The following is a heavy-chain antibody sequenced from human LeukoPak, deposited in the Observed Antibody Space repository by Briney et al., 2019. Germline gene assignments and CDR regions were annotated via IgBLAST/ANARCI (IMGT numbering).Heavy chain of an antibody. CDR1: GFTLSTYS. V-gene: IGHV3-21*01. Sequence: GGSLRLSCAASGFTLSTYSMNWVRQAPGKGLGWVSSISSSATYIYYADSVKGRFTISRDNAKNSLYLQMNSLRAEDTAVYYCARGGVGLVIIPGWEYDYYGLDVWGQGTTVTVSS. J-gene: IGHJ6*02. CDR2: ISSSATYI. CDR3: ARGGVGLVIIPGWEYDYYGLDV. D-gene: IGHD3/OR15-3a*01.